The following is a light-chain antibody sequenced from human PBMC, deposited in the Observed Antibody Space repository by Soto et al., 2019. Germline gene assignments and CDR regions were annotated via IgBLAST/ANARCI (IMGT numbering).Light chain of an antibody. CDR1: QSVSSN. CDR3: QQYIRWPLT. CDR2: GAS. Sequence: EIVMTQSPDTVYASPGEIATLSCRASQSVSSNLAWYQQKPGQAPSLLIYGASTRATGTPARFSGSGSGTEFTLTISSLQSEDFAVYYCQQYIRWPLTFGGGTKVDIK. V-gene: IGKV3-15*01. J-gene: IGKJ4*01.